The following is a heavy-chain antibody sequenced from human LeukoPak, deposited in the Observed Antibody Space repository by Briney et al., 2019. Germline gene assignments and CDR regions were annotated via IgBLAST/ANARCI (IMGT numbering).Heavy chain of an antibody. CDR2: TYYRSKWYN. CDR3: ARDMTE. D-gene: IGHD3-16*01. Sequence: SQTLSLTCGLSGDSVSSNIAAWDWIRQSPSRGLEWLGRTYYRSKWYNDYAISVKSRISINADASKNQISLHLNSVTPEDTGVYYCARDMTEWSQGTLVTVSS. V-gene: IGHV6-1*01. CDR1: GDSVSSNIAA. J-gene: IGHJ4*02.